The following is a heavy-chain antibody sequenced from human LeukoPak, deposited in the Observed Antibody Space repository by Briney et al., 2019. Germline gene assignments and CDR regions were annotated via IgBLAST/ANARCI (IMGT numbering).Heavy chain of an antibody. CDR3: ARHMSSSWPEDY. V-gene: IGHV5-10-1*01. J-gene: IGHJ4*02. D-gene: IGHD6-13*01. CDR2: IDPSDSYT. Sequence: GESLKISFKGSGXSFTSYCISWVRQMPGKDLEWMGRIDPSDSYTNYSPSFQGHVTISADKSISTAYLQWSSLKASDTAVYYCARHMSSSWPEDYWGQGTLVTVSS. CDR1: GXSFTSYC.